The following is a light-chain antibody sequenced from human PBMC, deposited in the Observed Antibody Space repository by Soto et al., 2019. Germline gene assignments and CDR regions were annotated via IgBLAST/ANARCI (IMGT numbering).Light chain of an antibody. CDR1: QSVSSVR. CDR2: AAS. Sequence: EIVLTQSPGTLSLSPGERATLSCRASQSVSSVRLAWYQQKPGQAPRLLIYAASTRATGIPDRFSGSRSGTDFTLTISRLEPEDFAVYYCQQYGSSPLYPFGQGTKLEIK. V-gene: IGKV3-20*01. CDR3: QQYGSSPLYP. J-gene: IGKJ2*01.